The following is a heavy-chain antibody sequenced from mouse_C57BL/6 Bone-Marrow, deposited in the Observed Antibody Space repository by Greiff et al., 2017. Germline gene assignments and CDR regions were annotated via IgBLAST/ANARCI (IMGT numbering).Heavy chain of an antibody. CDR1: YTFSRRVH. V-gene: IGHV1-87*01. Sequence: QVQLQQSGPELARPWASVKISCQAFYTFSRRVHFAIRDTNYWLQWVKQRPGQGLEWSGAIYPGNGATSCNQKFKGKATLTADKSSSTAYRQLDSLTSEDSAVYYCAWGDYPFDYGGQGTTLTVSA. CDR2: GQGLEWSG. D-gene: IGHD2-4*01. CDR3: SEDSAVYYCAWGDYPFDY. J-gene: IGHJ2*01.